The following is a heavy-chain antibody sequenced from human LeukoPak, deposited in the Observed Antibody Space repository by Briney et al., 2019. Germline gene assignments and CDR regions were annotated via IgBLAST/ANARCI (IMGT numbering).Heavy chain of an antibody. V-gene: IGHV1-46*01. Sequence: ASVKVSCKASGYTFTSYYMHWVRQAPGQGLEWMGIINPSGGSTSYAQKFQERVTITRDMSTSTAYMELSSLRSEDTAVYYCAASMGDTAMVGLFYWGQGTLVTVSS. D-gene: IGHD5-18*01. CDR1: GYTFTSYY. CDR2: INPSGGST. J-gene: IGHJ4*02. CDR3: AASMGDTAMVGLFY.